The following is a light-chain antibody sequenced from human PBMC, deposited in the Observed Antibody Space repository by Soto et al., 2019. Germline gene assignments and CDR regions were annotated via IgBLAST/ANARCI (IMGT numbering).Light chain of an antibody. CDR2: QVS. CDR3: RSYTSSATLV. Sequence: QSLLTLPASVSGSPGQSITISCTGTISDVGGYNFVSWFQQHPGKAPKLMIYQVSNRPSGVSDRFSGSKSGNTASLSISGLQAEDEADYYCRSYTSSATLVFGTGTKVTVL. J-gene: IGLJ1*01. V-gene: IGLV2-14*01. CDR1: ISDVGGYNF.